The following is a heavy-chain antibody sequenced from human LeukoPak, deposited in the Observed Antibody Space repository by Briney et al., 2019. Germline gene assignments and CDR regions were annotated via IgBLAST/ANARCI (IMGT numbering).Heavy chain of an antibody. Sequence: SETLSLTCTVSGGSISSYYWSWIRQPAGKGLEWIGRIYTSGSTYYNPSLKSRVTISVDTSKNQFSLKLSSVTAADTAVYYCAIQGYSSSWTPRYYYYYGMDVWGQGTTVTVSS. D-gene: IGHD6-13*01. CDR3: AIQGYSSSWTPRYYYYYGMDV. CDR2: IYTSGST. V-gene: IGHV4-4*07. CDR1: GGSISSYY. J-gene: IGHJ6*02.